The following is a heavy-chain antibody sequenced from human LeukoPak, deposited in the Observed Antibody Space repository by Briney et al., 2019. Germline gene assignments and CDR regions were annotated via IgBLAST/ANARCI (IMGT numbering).Heavy chain of an antibody. CDR2: ISGSGGST. D-gene: IGHD3-9*01. V-gene: IGHV3-23*01. Sequence: GGSLRLSCAASGFTFSSYAMSWVRQAPGKGLEWVSAISGSGGSTYYADSVKGRFTISRDNSKNTLYLQMNSLRAEDTAVYYCAEGPIRYFDWLRSIYMDVWGKGTTVTVSS. J-gene: IGHJ6*03. CDR1: GFTFSSYA. CDR3: AEGPIRYFDWLRSIYMDV.